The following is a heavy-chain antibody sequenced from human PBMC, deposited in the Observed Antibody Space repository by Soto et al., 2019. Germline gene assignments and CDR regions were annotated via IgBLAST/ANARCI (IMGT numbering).Heavy chain of an antibody. CDR1: GGSISSSSYY. Sequence: QLQLQESGPGLVKPSETLSLTCTVSGGSISSSSYYWGWIRQPPGKGLEWIGSIYYSGSTYYNPSLKSRVTISVATSTIQFSLKLSSVAAADTAVYYCARERITIFGVDYGGFDPWGQGTLVTVSS. CDR2: IYYSGST. CDR3: ARERITIFGVDYGGFDP. J-gene: IGHJ5*02. V-gene: IGHV4-39*02. D-gene: IGHD3-3*01.